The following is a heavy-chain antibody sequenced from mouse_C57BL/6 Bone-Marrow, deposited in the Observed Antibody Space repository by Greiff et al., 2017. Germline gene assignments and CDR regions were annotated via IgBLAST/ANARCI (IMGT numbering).Heavy chain of an antibody. CDR1: GYTFTSYW. D-gene: IGHD2-4*01. J-gene: IGHJ3*01. CDR2: SYPSDSAT. Sequence: QVQLQQPGAELVRPGSSVKLSCKASGYTFTSYWMDWVKQRPGQGLEWIGNSYPSDSATHYNQKFKDKATLTVDTSSSTASMQLSILTSANSAVYYGARLDYDYGGLAYCCQGTLVTVTA. V-gene: IGHV1-61*01. CDR3: ARLDYDYGGLAY.